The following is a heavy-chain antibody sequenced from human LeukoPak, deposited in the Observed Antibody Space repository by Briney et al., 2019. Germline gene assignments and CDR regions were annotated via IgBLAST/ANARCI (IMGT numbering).Heavy chain of an antibody. CDR2: IYYSGST. CDR3: ARDYQGGYGDKTVDY. D-gene: IGHD5-18*01. J-gene: IGHJ4*02. CDR1: GGSISCSSYY. V-gene: IGHV4-39*07. Sequence: NPSETLSLTCTVSGGSISCSSYYWGWIRQPPGKGLEWIGSIYYSGSTYYNPSLKSRVTISVDTSKNQFSLKLSSVTAADTAVYYCARDYQGGYGDKTVDYWGQGTLVTVSS.